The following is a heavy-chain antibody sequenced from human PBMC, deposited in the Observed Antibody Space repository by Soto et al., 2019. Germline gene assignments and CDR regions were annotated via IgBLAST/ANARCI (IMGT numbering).Heavy chain of an antibody. D-gene: IGHD2-21*01. J-gene: IGHJ6*02. CDR2: IYYSGTT. CDR3: AASCVACGGFNYYGMDV. V-gene: IGHV4-30-2*05. Sequence: SETLSLTCAVSGGSISSGGYSWSWNRQPPGKGLEWIGYIYYSGTTYYNPSLKSRVTISVDTSKNQFSLKLSSVTAADTAVYYCAASCVACGGFNYYGMDVWGQGTTVTVSS. CDR1: GGSISSGGYS.